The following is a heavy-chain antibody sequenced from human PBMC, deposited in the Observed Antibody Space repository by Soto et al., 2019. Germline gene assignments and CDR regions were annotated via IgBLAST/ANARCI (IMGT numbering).Heavy chain of an antibody. V-gene: IGHV4-30-4*01. J-gene: IGHJ5*02. D-gene: IGHD2-2*01. CDR3: ARVDIVLVPAAIGQGWFDP. CDR2: IYYSGST. Sequence: QVQLQESGPGLVKPSQTLSLTCTVSGGSISSGDYYWSWIRQPPGKGLEWIGYIYYSGSTYYNPSLKSRVTISVDTSKNQFSLNLSAVTAEATAVYYCARVDIVLVPAAIGQGWFDPWGQGTLVTVSS. CDR1: GGSISSGDYY.